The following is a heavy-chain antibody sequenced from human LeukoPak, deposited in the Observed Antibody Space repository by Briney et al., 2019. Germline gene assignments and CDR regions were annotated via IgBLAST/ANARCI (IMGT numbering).Heavy chain of an antibody. D-gene: IGHD3-22*01. CDR2: ISYDGTNH. J-gene: IGHJ4*02. CDR1: GLPCSSYR. CDR3: ARDLYDSSGYSSPIDH. V-gene: IGHV3-30*03. Sequence: GGSLRLSCEASGLPCSSYRMHWVRQAPGKGLELVALISYDGTNHYYADSVKGRFTISRDNSKNTLYLQMNSLRAEDTAMYYCARDLYDSSGYSSPIDHWGQGTLVTVSS.